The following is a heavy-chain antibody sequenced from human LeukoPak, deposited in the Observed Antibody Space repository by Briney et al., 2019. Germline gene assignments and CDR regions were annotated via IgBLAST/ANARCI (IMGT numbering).Heavy chain of an antibody. CDR2: IYTSGST. D-gene: IGHD3-3*01. CDR1: GGSISSYY. V-gene: IGHV4-4*07. Sequence: SETLSLTCTVSGGSISSYYWSWIRQPAGKGLEWIGRIYTSGSTNYNPSLKGRVTMSVDTSKNQFSLKLSSVTAADTAVYYCARDYAATIFGVVTTPETNWFDPWGQGTLVTVSS. CDR3: ARDYAATIFGVVTTPETNWFDP. J-gene: IGHJ5*02.